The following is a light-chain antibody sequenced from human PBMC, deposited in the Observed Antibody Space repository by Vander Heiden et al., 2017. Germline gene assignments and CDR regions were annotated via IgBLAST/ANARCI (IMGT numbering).Light chain of an antibody. Sequence: DIQMTQSPSSLSACVGDRVTITCRASQSISSYLNWYQQKPGKAPKLLIYAASSLQSGVPSRFSGSGSGTDFTLTISSLQPEDFATYYCQQSYSTLYTFGQGTKLEIK. CDR1: QSISSY. CDR2: AAS. CDR3: QQSYSTLYT. J-gene: IGKJ2*01. V-gene: IGKV1-39*01.